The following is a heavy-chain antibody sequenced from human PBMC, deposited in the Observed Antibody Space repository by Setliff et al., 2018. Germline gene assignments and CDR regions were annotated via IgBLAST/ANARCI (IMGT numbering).Heavy chain of an antibody. CDR3: ARGRFGGPRTGNWFDP. Sequence: ASVKVSCKASGYTFNSYDINWVRQAPGQGLEWMGWMNPNSGNTGYAQKFQGRVTMTRNTSISTAYMELSSLRSEDTAVYYCARGRFGGPRTGNWFDPWGQGTLVTVSS. J-gene: IGHJ5*02. CDR1: GYTFNSYD. D-gene: IGHD3-10*01. CDR2: MNPNSGNT. V-gene: IGHV1-8*01.